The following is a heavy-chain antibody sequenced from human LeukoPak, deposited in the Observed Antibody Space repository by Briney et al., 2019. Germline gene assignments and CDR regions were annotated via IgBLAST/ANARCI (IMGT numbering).Heavy chain of an antibody. V-gene: IGHV1-3*01. CDR3: ARVGTIFGVTSRYWFDP. D-gene: IGHD3-3*01. J-gene: IGHJ5*02. CDR1: GYTFSDYA. CDR2: IDAGNGDT. Sequence: ASVKVSCKASGYTFSDYAMHWVRQAPGQRFEWMGWIDAGNGDTRYSQKFQGRVTITRDTSASTAYIELRSLRSEDTAMYYCARVGTIFGVTSRYWFDPWGQGTLVTVSS.